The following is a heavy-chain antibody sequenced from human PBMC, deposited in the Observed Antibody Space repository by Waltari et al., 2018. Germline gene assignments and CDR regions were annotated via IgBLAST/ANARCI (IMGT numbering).Heavy chain of an antibody. Sequence: GWVRQMPGKGLEWMGIIYPGDSDTRYSPSFQGQVTISADKSISTAYLQWSSLKASDTAMYYCARHVHSYGLDYWGQGTLVTVSS. CDR2: IYPGDSDT. J-gene: IGHJ4*02. CDR3: ARHVHSYGLDY. V-gene: IGHV5-51*01. D-gene: IGHD5-18*01.